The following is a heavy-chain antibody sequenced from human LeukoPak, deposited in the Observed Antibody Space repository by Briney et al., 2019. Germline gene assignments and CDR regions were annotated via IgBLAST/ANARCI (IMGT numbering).Heavy chain of an antibody. CDR2: INAYNGNT. CDR1: GYTFSSYG. Sequence: GASVKVSCKASGYTFSSYGFSWVRQAPGQGLEWMGWINAYNGNTNYAQNLQGRVTMTTDTSTSTAYMELRSLRSDDTAAYYCAREEGAPIAAANVWGLGTVVTVSS. D-gene: IGHD6-13*01. J-gene: IGHJ3*01. V-gene: IGHV1-18*01. CDR3: AREEGAPIAAANV.